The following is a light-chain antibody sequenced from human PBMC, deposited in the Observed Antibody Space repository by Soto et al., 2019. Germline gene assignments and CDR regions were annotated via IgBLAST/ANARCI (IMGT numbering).Light chain of an antibody. V-gene: IGLV2-11*01. CDR3: CSYAGSYTYV. Sequence: QSVLTQPRSVSGSPGQSVTISCTGPSSYVGNYNYVSWYQQHPGKAPKLMIYDVSKRPSGVPDRFSGSKSGNTDSLTISGLLAEDEADYYCCSYAGSYTYVFGTGTKVTVL. CDR1: SSYVGNYNY. CDR2: DVS. J-gene: IGLJ1*01.